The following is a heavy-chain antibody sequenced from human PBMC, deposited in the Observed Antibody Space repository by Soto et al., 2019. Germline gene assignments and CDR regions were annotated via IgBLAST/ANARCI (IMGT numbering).Heavy chain of an antibody. J-gene: IGHJ3*02. D-gene: IGHD5-18*01. CDR1: GFIFDDNA. V-gene: IGHV3-9*01. CDR3: AKGGYPNAFDI. Sequence: EVRLVESGGGLVQPGRSLRLSCAASGFIFDDNAMHWFRQAPGKGLEWVSGISWNSGTIGYADSVKGRFTISRDNAKNSLYLQMSSLRPEDTALYYCAKGGYPNAFDIWGQGTMVTVSS. CDR2: ISWNSGTI.